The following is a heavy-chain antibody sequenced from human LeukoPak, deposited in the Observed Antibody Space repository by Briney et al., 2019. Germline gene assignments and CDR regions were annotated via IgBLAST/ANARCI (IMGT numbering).Heavy chain of an antibody. D-gene: IGHD3-10*01. CDR2: ISPNNGDT. J-gene: IGHJ4*02. Sequence: GASVKVSCKPSGYTFTDSYIHWVRQAPGVGLQWMGWISPNNGDTKYAEDFQDRVTMTRDTSINTAYVGLTGLTPDDTAVYYCVRSPIGASAYWGRGTLVTVPS. V-gene: IGHV1-2*02. CDR1: GYTFTDSY. CDR3: VRSPIGASAY.